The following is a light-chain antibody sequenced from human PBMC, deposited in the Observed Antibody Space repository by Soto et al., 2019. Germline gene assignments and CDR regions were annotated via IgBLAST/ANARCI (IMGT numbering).Light chain of an antibody. V-gene: IGKV1-5*03. J-gene: IGKJ4*01. CDR3: QHYNTYPLT. CDR1: QSISTW. CDR2: KAS. Sequence: DIQMTQSPSTLSASVGDRVTITCRASQSISTWLAWYQQKPGKAPKLLIYKASRLEGGVPSRFGGSGSGTLFNITISSLHPDDFATYYCQHYNTYPLTFGGGTTVDIK.